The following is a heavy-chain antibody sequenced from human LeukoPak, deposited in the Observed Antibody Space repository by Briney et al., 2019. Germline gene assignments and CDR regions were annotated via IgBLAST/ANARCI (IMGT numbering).Heavy chain of an antibody. D-gene: IGHD2-2*01. CDR1: GFTFSSDA. Sequence: GGSLRLSCVASGFTFSSDAMNWVRQAPGKGLEWVSGIGRDDDTYYSGSVRGRFTISREDAKNSLYLQMNSLRAEDTALYHCAKDFSDGHYQQHNWLHPWRQGTLVTVPS. J-gene: IGHJ5*02. CDR3: AKDFSDGHYQQHNWLHP. CDR2: IGRDDDT. V-gene: IGHV3-13*01.